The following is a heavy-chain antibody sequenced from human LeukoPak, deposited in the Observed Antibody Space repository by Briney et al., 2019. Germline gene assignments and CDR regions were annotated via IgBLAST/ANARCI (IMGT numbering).Heavy chain of an antibody. Sequence: SETLSLTCTVSGYSISSGYYWGWIRQPPGKGLEWIGSISHSGSTYYNPSLKSRVTISVDTSKNQFSLKLSSVTAADTAVYYCARDVGFGGQDYWGQGTLVTVSS. D-gene: IGHD3-10*01. CDR1: GYSISSGYY. CDR3: ARDVGFGGQDY. J-gene: IGHJ4*02. CDR2: ISHSGST. V-gene: IGHV4-38-2*02.